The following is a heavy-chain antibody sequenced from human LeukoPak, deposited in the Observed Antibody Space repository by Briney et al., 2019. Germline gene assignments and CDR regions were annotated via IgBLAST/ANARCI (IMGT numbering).Heavy chain of an antibody. CDR2: ISYDGSNK. CDR1: GFTFSSYA. D-gene: IGHD2-15*01. Sequence: GRSLRLSCAASGFTFSSYAMHWVRQAPGKGLEWVAVISYDGSNKYYADSVKGRFTISRDNSKNTLYLQMNSLRAEDTAVYYCARGSAPHYFDYWGQGTLVTVSS. J-gene: IGHJ4*02. V-gene: IGHV3-30-3*01. CDR3: ARGSAPHYFDY.